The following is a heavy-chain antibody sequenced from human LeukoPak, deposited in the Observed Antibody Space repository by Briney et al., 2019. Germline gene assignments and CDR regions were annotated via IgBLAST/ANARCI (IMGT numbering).Heavy chain of an antibody. Sequence: SETLSLTCSVSGDSLSGYWWTWIRQPPGKGLEWIGIIYYTGSTNYNPSLKRRVTLSAHTSKNQFSLKLTSVTAADTAVYYCTRRRYYDPLGLDFWGRGTLVTVSS. D-gene: IGHD3-22*01. CDR2: IYYTGST. CDR3: TRRRYYDPLGLDF. J-gene: IGHJ4*02. V-gene: IGHV4-59*12. CDR1: GDSLSGYW.